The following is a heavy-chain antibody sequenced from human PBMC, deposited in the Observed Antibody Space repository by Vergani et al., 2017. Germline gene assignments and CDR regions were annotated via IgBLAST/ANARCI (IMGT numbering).Heavy chain of an antibody. CDR2: ISGSGDST. V-gene: IGHV3-23*01. J-gene: IGHJ2*01. CDR1: GFSFSSYA. D-gene: IGHD3-22*01. CDR3: AKELFYYDSSGYSNWYFDL. Sequence: EVQLLESGGGLVQPGGSLRLSCAASGFSFSSYAMTWVRQAPGKGLEWVSAISGSGDSTYYADSVKGRFAISRDNSKNTLYLQMNSLRADDTAAYFCAKELFYYDSSGYSNWYFDLWGRGTLVTVSS.